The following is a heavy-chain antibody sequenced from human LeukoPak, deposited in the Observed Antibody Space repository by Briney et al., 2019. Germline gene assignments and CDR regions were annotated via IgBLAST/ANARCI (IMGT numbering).Heavy chain of an antibody. Sequence: SETLSLTCTVSGGSISSGGYYWSWIRQHPGKGLEWIGYIYYSGSTYYNPSLKSRVTISVDTSKNQFSLKPSSVTAADTAVYYCARVGIELWFGELLPNWFDPWGQGTLVTVSS. CDR3: ARVGIELWFGELLPNWFDP. CDR1: GGSISSGGYY. J-gene: IGHJ5*02. D-gene: IGHD3-10*01. V-gene: IGHV4-31*03. CDR2: IYYSGST.